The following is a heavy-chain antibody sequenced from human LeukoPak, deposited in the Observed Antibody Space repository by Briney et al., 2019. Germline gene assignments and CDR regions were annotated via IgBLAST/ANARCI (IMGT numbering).Heavy chain of an antibody. Sequence: ASVKVSCKASGYTFTGYYMHWVRQAPGQGLEWMGWINPNSGGTNYAQKFQGRVTMTRDTSISTAYMELSRLRSDDTAVYFCARTQFYYDTSGTSFFYLDYWGQGSLVTVSS. J-gene: IGHJ4*02. CDR2: INPNSGGT. CDR3: ARTQFYYDTSGTSFFYLDY. D-gene: IGHD3-22*01. V-gene: IGHV1-2*02. CDR1: GYTFTGYY.